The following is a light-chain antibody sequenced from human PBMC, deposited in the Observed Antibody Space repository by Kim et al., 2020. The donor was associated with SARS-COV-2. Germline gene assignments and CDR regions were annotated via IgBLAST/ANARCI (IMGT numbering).Light chain of an antibody. CDR1: PTDIGAYNY. CDR3: SSYTSGSTL. CDR2: DVS. Sequence: PGQSITISCTGTPTDIGAYNYVSWYQQHPGQAPRLLIYDVSNRPSGVSNRFSGSKSGNTASLAISGLQTEDEAHYYCSSYTSGSTLFGGGTQLTVL. V-gene: IGLV2-14*03. J-gene: IGLJ2*01.